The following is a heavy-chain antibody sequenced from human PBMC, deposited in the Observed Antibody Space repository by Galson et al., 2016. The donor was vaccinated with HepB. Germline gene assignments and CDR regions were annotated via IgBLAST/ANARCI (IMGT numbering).Heavy chain of an antibody. V-gene: IGHV3-11*05. CDR1: GLTFSDYY. D-gene: IGHD2-2*02. CDR2: ISSASNYI. J-gene: IGHJ5*02. Sequence: SLRLSCAVSGLTFSDYYMTWIRQAPGKGLEWISYISSASNYIRYADSVKGRFTVSRDNSKNTVYLQMNSLRAEDTAVYYCARDVSPTSTNTAWFDPWGQGTLVTVSS. CDR3: ARDVSPTSTNTAWFDP.